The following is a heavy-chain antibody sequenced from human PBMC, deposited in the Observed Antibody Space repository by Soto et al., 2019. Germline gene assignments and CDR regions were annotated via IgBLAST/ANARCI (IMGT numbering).Heavy chain of an antibody. CDR3: ARVSRNYYYYMDV. Sequence: QVQLQQWGAGLLKTSETLSLTCAVYGGSFSGYYWSWIRQPPGKGLEWIGEINHSGSTNYNPCLKSRVTISVDTSKNQFSLKLSSVTAADTAVYYCARVSRNYYYYMDVWGKGTTVTVSS. V-gene: IGHV4-34*01. CDR2: INHSGST. CDR1: GGSFSGYY. J-gene: IGHJ6*03.